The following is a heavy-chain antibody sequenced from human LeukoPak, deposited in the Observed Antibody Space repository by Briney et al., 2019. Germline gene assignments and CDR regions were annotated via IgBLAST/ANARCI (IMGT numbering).Heavy chain of an antibody. V-gene: IGHV3-30*04. Sequence: GGSLRLSCAASGFTFSSFAMHWVRQAPGKGLEWVAVISFDGRDSYYADSVRGRFTISRDNSRDMVYLQLNSLRPGDTAVYYCARGDFGGAFDIWGQGTMVTVSS. CDR3: ARGDFGGAFDI. CDR2: ISFDGRDS. D-gene: IGHD4-23*01. CDR1: GFTFSSFA. J-gene: IGHJ3*02.